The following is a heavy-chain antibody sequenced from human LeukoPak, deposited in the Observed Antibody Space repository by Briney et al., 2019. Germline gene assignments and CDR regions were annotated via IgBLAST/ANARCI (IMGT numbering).Heavy chain of an antibody. J-gene: IGHJ3*02. Sequence: SETLSLICTVSGGPISSHYWLWIRQPPAKGLAWIGCIYISGSTNYNPSLKSLVTISVDTSKNQFSLKLSSVTAADTAVYYCARSPESSGYYWDAFDIWGQGTMVTVSS. D-gene: IGHD3-22*01. CDR1: GGPISSHY. CDR3: ARSPESSGYYWDAFDI. CDR2: IYISGST. V-gene: IGHV4-59*11.